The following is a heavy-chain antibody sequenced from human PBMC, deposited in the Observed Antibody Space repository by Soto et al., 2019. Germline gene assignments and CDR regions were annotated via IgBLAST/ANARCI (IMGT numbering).Heavy chain of an antibody. J-gene: IGHJ4*02. CDR1: GFTFSSYA. CDR2: ISSNGGST. Sequence: EVQLVESGGGLVQPGGSLRLSCSASGFTFSSYAMHWVRQAPGKGLEYVSAISSNGGSTYYADSVKGRFTISRDNSKNTLYLQMSSLRAEDTAVYYCARGSKDSYPGSRIFDFWGRGTLVTVSS. V-gene: IGHV3-64D*06. CDR3: ARGSKDSYPGSRIFDF. D-gene: IGHD3-10*01.